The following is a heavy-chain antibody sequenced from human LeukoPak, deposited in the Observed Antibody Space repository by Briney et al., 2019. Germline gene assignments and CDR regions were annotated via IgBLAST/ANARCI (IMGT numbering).Heavy chain of an antibody. CDR3: AKDVYDYPDY. D-gene: IGHD2/OR15-2a*01. CDR2: ISYDGSNK. Sequence: GGSLRLSCAASGFTFSSYDMHWVRQAPGKGLEWVAVISYDGSNKYYADSVKGRFTISRDNSKNTLYLQMNSLRAEDTAVYYRAKDVYDYPDYWGQGTLVTVSS. V-gene: IGHV3-30*18. CDR1: GFTFSSYD. J-gene: IGHJ4*02.